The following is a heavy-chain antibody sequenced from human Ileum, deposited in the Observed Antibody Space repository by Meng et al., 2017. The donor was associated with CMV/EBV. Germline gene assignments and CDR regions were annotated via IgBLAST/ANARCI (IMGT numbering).Heavy chain of an antibody. CDR1: GFTFSSHD. CDR2: IGFSDDAM. CDR3: VRDSPGIEDSDH. V-gene: IGHV3-48*04. J-gene: IGHJ4*02. Sequence: GESLKISCAASGFTFSSHDMNWVRQAPGKGLEWVSYIGFSDDAMSYAESVQGRFTVSRDDDKNLLYLQMNSLGVGDTAVYYCVRDSPGIEDSDHWGQGTLVTVSS.